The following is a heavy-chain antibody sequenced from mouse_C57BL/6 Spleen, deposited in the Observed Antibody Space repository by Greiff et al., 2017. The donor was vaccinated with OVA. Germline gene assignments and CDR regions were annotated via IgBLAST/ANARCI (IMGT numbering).Heavy chain of an antibody. D-gene: IGHD3-1*01. CDR2: IYPGDGDT. CDR3: ARGAVGLYYAMDY. V-gene: IGHV1-82*01. CDR1: GYAFSSSW. J-gene: IGHJ4*01. Sequence: QVQLKESGPELVKPGASVKISCKASGYAFSSSWMNWVKQRPGKGLEWIGRIYPGDGDTNYNGKLKGTATLTADKSSSTANMQISSLTAEDSAVYVCARGAVGLYYAMDYWGQGTTVTVSS.